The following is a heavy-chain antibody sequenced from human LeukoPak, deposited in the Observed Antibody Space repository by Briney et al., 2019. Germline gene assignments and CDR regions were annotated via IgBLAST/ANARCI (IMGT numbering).Heavy chain of an antibody. CDR2: IYYSGST. CDR1: GGSISSYY. J-gene: IGHJ2*01. D-gene: IGHD3-10*01. CDR3: ARYYGSGRLWYFDL. V-gene: IGHV4-59*01. Sequence: PSETLSLTCTVSGGSISSYYWSWIRQPPGKGLEWIGYIYYSGSTNYNPSLKSRVTISVDTSKNQFTLKLSSVTAADTAVYYCARYYGSGRLWYFDLWGRGTLVTVSS.